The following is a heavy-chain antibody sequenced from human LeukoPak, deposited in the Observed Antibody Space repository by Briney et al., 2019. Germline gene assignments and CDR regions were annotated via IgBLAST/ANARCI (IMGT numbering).Heavy chain of an antibody. CDR2: IIPIFGSA. Sequence: VASVKVSCKASGGTFNTYAISWVRQAPGQGLEWMGGIIPIFGSANYAQKFQGRVTITTDESTNTACMELSSLRSDDTAMYYCVRGKPPVELERLTSYVYYHMDVWGKGTTVTASS. CDR3: VRGKPPVELERLTSYVYYHMDV. CDR1: GGTFNTYA. V-gene: IGHV1-69*05. D-gene: IGHD1-1*01. J-gene: IGHJ6*03.